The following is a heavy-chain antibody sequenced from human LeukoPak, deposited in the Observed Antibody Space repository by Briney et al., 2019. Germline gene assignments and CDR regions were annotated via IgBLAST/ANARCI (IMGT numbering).Heavy chain of an antibody. D-gene: IGHD3-22*01. J-gene: IGHJ4*01. CDR3: AHTRRYSGSSGYAYFDY. Sequence: SGPTLVTPTQTLTLTCTFSGFSVNTSGVGVGWIRQPPGKALEWLALIFWDDDKRFNPSMKSSLTITKDTSKNLVVLTMSNVDPVDTGTYYCAHTRRYSGSSGYAYFDYWGQGTLVTVSS. V-gene: IGHV2-5*02. CDR2: IFWDDDK. CDR1: GFSVNTSGVG.